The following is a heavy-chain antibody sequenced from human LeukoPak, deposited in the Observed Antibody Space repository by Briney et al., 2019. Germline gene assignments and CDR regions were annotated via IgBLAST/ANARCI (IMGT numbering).Heavy chain of an antibody. CDR1: GFTFSSYG. J-gene: IGHJ4*02. CDR3: ARATTMIVDH. CDR2: IWDDGSNK. V-gene: IGHV3-33*01. Sequence: GRSLRLSCAASGFTFSSYGMHWVRQAPGKGLEWVAVIWDDGSNKYYADSVKGRFTISRGNSENTLYLQMNSLRAEDTAVYYCARATTMIVDHWGQGTLVTVSS. D-gene: IGHD3-22*01.